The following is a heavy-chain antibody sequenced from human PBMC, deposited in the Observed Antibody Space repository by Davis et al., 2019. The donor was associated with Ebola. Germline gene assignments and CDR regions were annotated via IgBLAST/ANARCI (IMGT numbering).Heavy chain of an antibody. Sequence: GESLKISCAASGFTVSSNYMSWVRQAPGKGLEWVSVIYNGGSTYYADSVKGRFTISRDDSKNTAYLQMNSLKTEDTVVYYCTRGRWELLIWGQGTLVTVSS. D-gene: IGHD1-26*01. CDR1: GFTVSSNY. V-gene: IGHV3-53*03. CDR3: TRGRWELLI. J-gene: IGHJ4*02. CDR2: IYNGGST.